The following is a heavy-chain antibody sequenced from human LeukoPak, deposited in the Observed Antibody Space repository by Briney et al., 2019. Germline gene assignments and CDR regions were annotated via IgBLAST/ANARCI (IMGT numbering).Heavy chain of an antibody. CDR1: GGSFSGHY. Sequence: PSETLSLTCAVYGGSFSGHYWSWIRQPPGKGLEWIGEINHSGSTNYNPSLKSRVTISVDTSKNQFSLKLSSVTAADTAVYYCARPASVRGVMFDYWGQGTLVTVSS. CDR2: INHSGST. J-gene: IGHJ4*02. V-gene: IGHV4-34*01. CDR3: ARPASVRGVMFDY. D-gene: IGHD3-10*01.